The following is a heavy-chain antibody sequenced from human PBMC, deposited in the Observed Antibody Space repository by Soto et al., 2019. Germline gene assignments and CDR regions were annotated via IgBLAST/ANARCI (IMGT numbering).Heavy chain of an antibody. CDR2: IRSAGDT. CDR1: GFTFSSHD. D-gene: IGHD4-17*01. CDR3: ARKGKPNGELDY. Sequence: GGSLRLSCAASGFTFSSHDMHWVRQATGKGLEWVSAIRSAGDTFYAGSVKGRFTISRENAKNSLYLQMNSLRAGDTAVYYRARKGKPNGELDYWGQGTLVTVSS. J-gene: IGHJ4*02. V-gene: IGHV3-13*01.